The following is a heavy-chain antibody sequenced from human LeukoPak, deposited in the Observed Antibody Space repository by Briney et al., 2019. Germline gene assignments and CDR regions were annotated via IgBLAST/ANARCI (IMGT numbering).Heavy chain of an antibody. CDR1: GGSIGYYY. CDR3: ARHAGADSFRWYYFDF. D-gene: IGHD2-15*01. J-gene: IGHJ4*02. Sequence: SETLSLTCTVSGGSIGYYYWSWIRQPPGKGLEWIGYIYYNGNTYYVPSLKSRVTISVDTSKNQFSLKLRSVTAADTAVYYCARHAGADSFRWYYFDFWGQGTLVTVSS. V-gene: IGHV4-59*08. CDR2: IYYNGNT.